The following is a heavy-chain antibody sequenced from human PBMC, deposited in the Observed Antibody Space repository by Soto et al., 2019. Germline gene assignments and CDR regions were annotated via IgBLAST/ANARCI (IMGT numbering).Heavy chain of an antibody. J-gene: IGHJ6*02. V-gene: IGHV3-23*01. Sequence: EVQLLESGGGLVQPGGSLRLSCAASGFTFSSYAMSWVRQAPGKGLEWVSAISGSGGSTYYADSVKGRFTISRDNSKNTLYLQMSSLRAEDTAVYYCANVYGDYYYYYGMDVWGQGTTVTVSS. CDR3: ANVYGDYYYYYGMDV. CDR2: ISGSGGST. CDR1: GFTFSSYA. D-gene: IGHD4-17*01.